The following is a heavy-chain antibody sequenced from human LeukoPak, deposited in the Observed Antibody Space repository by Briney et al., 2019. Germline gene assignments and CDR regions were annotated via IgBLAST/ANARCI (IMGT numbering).Heavy chain of an antibody. J-gene: IGHJ4*02. D-gene: IGHD3-22*01. CDR2: FIPIFGTA. Sequence: SVKVSCKASGGTFSSYAISWVRQAPGQGLEWMGGFIPIFGTANYAQKFQGRVTITADESTSTAYMELSSLRSEDTAVYYCAREYYYDSSGYFVYFDYWGQGTLVTVSS. CDR1: GGTFSSYA. V-gene: IGHV1-69*13. CDR3: AREYYYDSSGYFVYFDY.